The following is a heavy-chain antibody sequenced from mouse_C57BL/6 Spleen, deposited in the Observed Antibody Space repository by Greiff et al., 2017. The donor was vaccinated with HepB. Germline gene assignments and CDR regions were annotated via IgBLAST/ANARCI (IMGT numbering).Heavy chain of an antibody. CDR3: TTKTTSFDY. Sequence: DVKLQESGAELVRPGASVKLSCTASGFNIKDDYMHWVKQRPEQGLEWIGWIDPENGDTEYASKFQGKATITADTSSNTAYLQLSSLTSEDTAVYYCTTKTTSFDYWGQGTTLTVSS. CDR2: IDPENGDT. D-gene: IGHD1-1*01. J-gene: IGHJ2*01. CDR1: GFNIKDDY. V-gene: IGHV14-4*01.